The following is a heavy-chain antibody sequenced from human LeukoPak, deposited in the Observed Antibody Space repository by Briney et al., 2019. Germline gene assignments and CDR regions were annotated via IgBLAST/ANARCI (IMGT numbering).Heavy chain of an antibody. J-gene: IGHJ4*02. D-gene: IGHD6-19*01. CDR2: ISWNSGSI. Sequence: PGGSLRLSRAASGFTFDDYAMHWVRQAPGKGLEWVSGISWNSGSIGYADSVKGRFTISRDNAKNSLYLQMNSLRAEDTALYYCAINKPGWYDYWGQGTLVTVSS. CDR3: AINKPGWYDY. CDR1: GFTFDDYA. V-gene: IGHV3-9*01.